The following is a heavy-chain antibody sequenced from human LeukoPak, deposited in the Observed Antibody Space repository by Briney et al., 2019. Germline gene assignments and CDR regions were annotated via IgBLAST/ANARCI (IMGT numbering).Heavy chain of an antibody. CDR1: RFTFSDHY. CDR3: ARVGIHGYRWYFDL. J-gene: IGHJ2*01. D-gene: IGHD3-16*02. V-gene: IGHV3-11*01. Sequence: PGGSLRLSCTASRFTFSDHYMTWIRQAPGKGLEWLSYISAGGRTVYYADSVKGRFTISRDNAKNSLYLQMNTLRAEDTAVYFCARVGIHGYRWYFDLWGRGSLVTVSS. CDR2: ISAGGRTV.